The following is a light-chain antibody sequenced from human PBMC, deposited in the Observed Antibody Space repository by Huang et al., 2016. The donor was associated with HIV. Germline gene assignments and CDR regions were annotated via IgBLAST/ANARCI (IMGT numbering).Light chain of an antibody. CDR1: QSVRNN. J-gene: IGKJ1*01. Sequence: EIVMTQSPATLSVSPGERATLSCRASQSVRNNLAWYQQTPGQAPRLLIYGQSTRATGIPARFSGNGAGTEFTLTISSLQSEDFALYYCQQYNNWPPWTFGQGTKVEIK. V-gene: IGKV3-15*01. CDR2: GQS. CDR3: QQYNNWPPWT.